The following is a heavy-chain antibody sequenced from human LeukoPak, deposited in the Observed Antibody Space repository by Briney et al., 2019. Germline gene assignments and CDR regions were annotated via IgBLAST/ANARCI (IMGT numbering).Heavy chain of an antibody. CDR1: GGSISSYY. CDR3: ARDSMVRGVITTRWFDP. J-gene: IGHJ5*02. Sequence: SETLSLTCTVSGGSISSYYWSWIRQPPGKGLEWIGYIYYSGSTNYNPSLKSRVTISVDTSKNQFSLKLSSVTAADTAVYYCARDSMVRGVITTRWFDPWGQGTLVTVSS. CDR2: IYYSGST. V-gene: IGHV4-59*01. D-gene: IGHD3-10*01.